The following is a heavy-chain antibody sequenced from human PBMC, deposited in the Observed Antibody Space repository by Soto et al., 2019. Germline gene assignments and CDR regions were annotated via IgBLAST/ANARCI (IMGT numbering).Heavy chain of an antibody. CDR1: GYAFTSYG. D-gene: IGHD3-3*01. CDR2: ISAYNGNT. Sequence: ASVKVSCKASGYAFTSYGISWVRQAPGQGLEWMGWISAYNGNTNYAQELQGRVTMTTDTSTSTAYMELRSLRSDDTAVYYCAREYDFWSGPPRWFDPWGQGTLVTVSS. J-gene: IGHJ5*02. V-gene: IGHV1-18*04. CDR3: AREYDFWSGPPRWFDP.